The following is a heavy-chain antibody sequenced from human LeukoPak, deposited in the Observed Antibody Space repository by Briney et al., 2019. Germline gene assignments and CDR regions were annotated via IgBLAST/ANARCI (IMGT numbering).Heavy chain of an antibody. D-gene: IGHD1-14*01. CDR3: ARDRLRTPDAFDI. V-gene: IGHV3-74*01. CDR1: GFTFSSYW. J-gene: IGHJ3*02. Sequence: GGSLRLSCAASGFTFSSYWMHWVRQAPGKGLVWVSRINTDGSSTSYADSVKGRFTISRDNAKNTLYLQMNSLRAEDTAVYYCARDRLRTPDAFDIWGQGTMVTVSS. CDR2: INTDGSST.